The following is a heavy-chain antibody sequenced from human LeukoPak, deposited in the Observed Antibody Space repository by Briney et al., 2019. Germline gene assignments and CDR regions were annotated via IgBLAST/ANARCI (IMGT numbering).Heavy chain of an antibody. J-gene: IGHJ3*02. CDR3: AREEDNWNDEAFDI. D-gene: IGHD1-1*01. CDR2: IYYSRIN. CDR1: GGSISSYY. V-gene: IGHV4-59*01. Sequence: TSETLSLTCTVSGGSISSYYWSWIRQPPGKVLGWIGYIYYSRINNYNPSLKSRVTTSVDTSKNQLSVKLSSVTTADTAVYYCAREEDNWNDEAFDIWGQGTMVTVSS.